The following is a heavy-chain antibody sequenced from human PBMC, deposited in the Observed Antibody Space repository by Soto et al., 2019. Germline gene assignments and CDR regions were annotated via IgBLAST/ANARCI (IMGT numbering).Heavy chain of an antibody. V-gene: IGHV4-31*03. CDR1: GASVNSGGYY. CDR2: IYFSGST. Sequence: QLQESPPQLAKPTQTPPNTCTDPGASVNSGGYYWSGIRQLPRKGLEWIRYIYFSGSTYCNPSLGSRVTISLDTSQNQCSLKLSSVTAADTAVYYCASGNAWEVLLAYWGQGTLVTVSS. CDR3: ASGNAWEVLLAY. J-gene: IGHJ4*02. D-gene: IGHD1-26*01.